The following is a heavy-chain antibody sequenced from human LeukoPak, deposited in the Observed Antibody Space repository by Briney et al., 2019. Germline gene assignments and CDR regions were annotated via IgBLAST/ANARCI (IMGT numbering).Heavy chain of an antibody. J-gene: IGHJ4*02. CDR2: IYYSGST. Sequence: SETLSLTCTVSGGSISSYYWSWIRQPPGKGLEWIGYIYYSGSTNYNPSLKSRVTISVDTSKNQFSLKLSSVTAADTAVYYCARVNSGIAARTFDYWGQGTLVTVSS. D-gene: IGHD6-6*01. CDR3: ARVNSGIAARTFDY. V-gene: IGHV4-59*08. CDR1: GGSISSYY.